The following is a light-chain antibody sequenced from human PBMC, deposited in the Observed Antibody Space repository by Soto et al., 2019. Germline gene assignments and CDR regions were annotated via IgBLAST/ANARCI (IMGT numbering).Light chain of an antibody. CDR1: SSDVGGYDY. Sequence: QSALTQPRSVSGSPGQSVTISCTGTSSDVGGYDYVSWYQHHPGKAPKLMIYVVSERPSGVPDRFSGSKSGNTASLTISGIQAEDEADYYCCSYVGGHTWVFGGGTKLTVL. V-gene: IGLV2-11*01. CDR2: VVS. CDR3: CSYVGGHTWV. J-gene: IGLJ3*02.